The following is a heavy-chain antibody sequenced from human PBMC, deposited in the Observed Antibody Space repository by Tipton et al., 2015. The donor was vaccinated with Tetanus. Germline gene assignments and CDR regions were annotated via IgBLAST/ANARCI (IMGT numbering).Heavy chain of an antibody. D-gene: IGHD3-22*01. CDR1: GGSFSGYY. J-gene: IGHJ1*01. CDR2: INHRGST. Sequence: TLSLTCAVYGGSFSGYYWSWIRQPPGKGLEWVGEINHRGSTYYNPSLKSRVTISVDTSKNQFSLKLSSVTAADTAVYYCARPHYYDSSGYYYDQFFQHWGQGTLVAVSS. CDR3: ARPHYYDSSGYYYDQFFQH. V-gene: IGHV4-34*01.